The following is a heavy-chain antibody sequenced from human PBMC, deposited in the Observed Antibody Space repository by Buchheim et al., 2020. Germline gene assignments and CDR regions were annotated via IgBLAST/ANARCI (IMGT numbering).Heavy chain of an antibody. Sequence: QVQLQESGPGLVKASETLSLTCTVSGVSMSSSYWSWIWQPPGKGLEWVGFVDDGGRSDSNPSLKSRVTMSVDTSKNQFSLRLNYVTAADTAVYYCARGSGWNLYWGQGTL. V-gene: IGHV4-59*01. CDR2: VDDGGRS. D-gene: IGHD6-19*01. CDR3: ARGSGWNLY. CDR1: GVSMSSSY. J-gene: IGHJ4*02.